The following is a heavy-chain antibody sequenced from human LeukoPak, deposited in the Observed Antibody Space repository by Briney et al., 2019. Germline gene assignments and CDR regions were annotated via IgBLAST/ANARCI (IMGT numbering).Heavy chain of an antibody. CDR1: GGSISTYY. CDR3: ARAVGVGRGTYFDL. D-gene: IGHD1-1*01. Sequence: NPSETLSLSCTVSGGSISTYYWSWIRQPPGEGLEWIGYIYYSGSTNYNPSLKSRVTISVDTSKNQFSLKLSSVTAADTALYYCARAVGVGRGTYFDLWGRGTLVTVSS. V-gene: IGHV4-59*08. CDR2: IYYSGST. J-gene: IGHJ2*01.